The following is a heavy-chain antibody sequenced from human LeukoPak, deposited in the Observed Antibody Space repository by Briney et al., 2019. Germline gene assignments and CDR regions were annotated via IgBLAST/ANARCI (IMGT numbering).Heavy chain of an antibody. CDR1: GITLSNYG. Sequence: GGSLRLSCAVSGITLSNYGMSCVRQAPRKGLEWVAGISDSGGRTNYADSVKGRFTIYRDNPKNTLYLQMNSLRAEDTAVYFCAKRGVVIRVILVGFHKEAYYFDSWGQGALVTVSS. V-gene: IGHV3-23*01. J-gene: IGHJ4*02. CDR3: AKRGVVIRVILVGFHKEAYYFDS. CDR2: ISDSGGRT. D-gene: IGHD3-22*01.